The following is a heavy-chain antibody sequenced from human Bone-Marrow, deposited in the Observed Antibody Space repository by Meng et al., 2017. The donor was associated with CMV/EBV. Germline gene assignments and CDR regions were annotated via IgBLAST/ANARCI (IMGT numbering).Heavy chain of an antibody. Sequence: ASVKVSCKASGYTFTGYYMHWVRQAPGQGLEWMGWINPNSGGTNYAQKFQGRVTMTRDTSISTAYMELSRLRSDDTAVYYCARVAGRVTRYDFDYWGQGTLVTVSS. D-gene: IGHD4-17*01. CDR1: GYTFTGYY. CDR2: INPNSGGT. CDR3: ARVAGRVTRYDFDY. J-gene: IGHJ4*02. V-gene: IGHV1-2*02.